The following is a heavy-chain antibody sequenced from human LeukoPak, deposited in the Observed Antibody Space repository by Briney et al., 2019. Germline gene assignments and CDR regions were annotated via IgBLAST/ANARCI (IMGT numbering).Heavy chain of an antibody. CDR2: INGDGTSTST. D-gene: IGHD4-17*01. Sequence: PGGSQRLSCAASGFTFSTYWMHWVRQAPGKGLVWVSRINGDGTSTSTSYADSVKGRFTISRDNAKNTLYLHLNTLRAEDTAVYYCARDRDCGAPDYWGQGTLVTVSS. V-gene: IGHV3-74*01. J-gene: IGHJ4*02. CDR3: ARDRDCGAPDY. CDR1: GFTFSTYW.